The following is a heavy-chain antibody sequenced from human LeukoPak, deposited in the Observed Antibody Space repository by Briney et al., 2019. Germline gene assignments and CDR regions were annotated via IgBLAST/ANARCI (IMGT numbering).Heavy chain of an antibody. CDR2: IYYSGST. CDR1: GGSISSSSYY. J-gene: IGHJ4*02. V-gene: IGHV4-39*07. CDR3: ARDHSSGYSLDY. D-gene: IGHD3-22*01. Sequence: PSETLSLTCTVSGGSISSSSYYWGWIRHPPGKGLEWIGSIYYSGSTNYNPSLKSRVTISVDTSKNQFSLKLSSVTAADTAVYYCARDHSSGYSLDYWGQGTLVTVSS.